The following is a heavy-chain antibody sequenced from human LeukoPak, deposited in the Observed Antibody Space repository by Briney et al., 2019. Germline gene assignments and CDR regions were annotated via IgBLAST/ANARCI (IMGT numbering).Heavy chain of an antibody. CDR1: GGSISYYY. CDR3: GGGIMSGGTHTPMYYFDY. J-gene: IGHJ4*02. CDR2: INHSGST. V-gene: IGHV4-34*01. D-gene: IGHD2-15*01. Sequence: SETLSLTCTVSGGSISYYYWSWIRQPPGKGLEWIGEINHSGSTNYNPSLKSRVTISVDTSKNQFSLKLSSVTAADTAVYYCGGGIMSGGTHTPMYYFDYWGQGTLVTVSS.